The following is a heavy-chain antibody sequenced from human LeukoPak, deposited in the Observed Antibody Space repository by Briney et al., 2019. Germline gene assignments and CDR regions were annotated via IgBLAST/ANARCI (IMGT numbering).Heavy chain of an antibody. CDR2: INHSGST. CDR3: ARGGMVRGVPSDY. CDR1: GGSFSGYY. V-gene: IGHV4-34*01. Sequence: PSETLSLTCAVYGGSFSGYYWSWIRQPPGKGLEWIGEINHSGSTNYNPSLKSRVTISVDTSKNQFSLKLSSVTAADTAVYYCARGGMVRGVPSDYWGQGTLVTVSS. D-gene: IGHD3-10*01. J-gene: IGHJ4*02.